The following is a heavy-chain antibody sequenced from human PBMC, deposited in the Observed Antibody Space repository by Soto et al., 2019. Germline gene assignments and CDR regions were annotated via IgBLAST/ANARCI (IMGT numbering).Heavy chain of an antibody. J-gene: IGHJ6*01. CDR2: IMPVFPTP. Sequence: QVQLVQSGAEVKKPGSSVKVSCKTSGGTFRTSAISWVRPAPGQGLEWMGGIMPVFPTPDYAQKFQGRVTITADESTSTAHMELSSLRSEDTAVSYCARYKDRQQLGGNYYYIMYVGGQATTITVSS. CDR3: ARYKDRQQLGGNYYYIMYV. V-gene: IGHV1-69*12. CDR1: GGTFRTSA. D-gene: IGHD1-20*01.